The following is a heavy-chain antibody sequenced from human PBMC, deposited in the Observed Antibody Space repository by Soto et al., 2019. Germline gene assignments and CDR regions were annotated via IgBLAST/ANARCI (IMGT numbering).Heavy chain of an antibody. J-gene: IGHJ4*02. D-gene: IGHD3-10*01. V-gene: IGHV1-69*02. Sequence: QVQWVQSGAEVKRPGSSVKVSCKASGDTFNFYSINWVRQAPGLGLEWMGRVNPVVSMSNYAQKFQGRVTMTADKSTSTAYTELSSLRSEDTAIYYCASSYGSGYRAFDYWGQGALVTVSS. CDR1: GDTFNFYS. CDR3: ASSYGSGYRAFDY. CDR2: VNPVVSMS.